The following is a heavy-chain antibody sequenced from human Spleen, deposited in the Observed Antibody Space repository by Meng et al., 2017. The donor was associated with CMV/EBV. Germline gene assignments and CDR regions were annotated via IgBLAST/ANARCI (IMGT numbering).Heavy chain of an antibody. CDR2: TTYDGSKK. D-gene: IGHD2-15*01. V-gene: IGHV3-30*04. CDR3: ARTLGYCSGGSCYSDEGDY. CDR1: GFTFSTYA. Sequence: GGSLRLSCAASGFTFSTYAMHWLRQAPGKGLEWVALTTYDGSKKEYAESVKGRFTISRDNSKSTLYLQMNSLRAEDTAVYYCARTLGYCSGGSCYSDEGDYWGQGTLVTVSS. J-gene: IGHJ4*02.